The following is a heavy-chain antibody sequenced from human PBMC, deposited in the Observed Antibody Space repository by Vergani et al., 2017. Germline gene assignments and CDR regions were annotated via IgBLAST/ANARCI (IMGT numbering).Heavy chain of an antibody. J-gene: IGHJ6*02. V-gene: IGHV5-51*01. D-gene: IGHD5/OR15-5a*01. CDR1: GYSFTSYW. CDR3: ARLPPSTTPGAPGGMDV. Sequence: EVQLVQSGAEVKKPGESLKISCKGSGYSFTSYWIGWVRQMPGKGLEWMGIIYPGDSDTRYSPSFQGQVTISADKSIITAYLQWSSLKASDTAMYYCARLPPSTTPGAPGGMDVWGQGTTVTVSS. CDR2: IYPGDSDT.